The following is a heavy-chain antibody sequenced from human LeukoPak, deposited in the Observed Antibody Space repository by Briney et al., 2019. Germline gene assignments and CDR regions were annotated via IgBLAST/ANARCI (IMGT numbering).Heavy chain of an antibody. CDR3: ARGPDYYGSRSSLYYFDY. J-gene: IGHJ4*02. Sequence: PGGSLRLSCAASGFTFSSYSMNWVRQAPGKGLEWVSSISSSSSYIYYADSVKGRFTISRDNAKNSLYLQMNSLRAEDTAVYYCARGPDYYGSRSSLYYFDYWGQGTLVTVSS. CDR2: ISSSSSYI. CDR1: GFTFSSYS. D-gene: IGHD3-10*01. V-gene: IGHV3-21*01.